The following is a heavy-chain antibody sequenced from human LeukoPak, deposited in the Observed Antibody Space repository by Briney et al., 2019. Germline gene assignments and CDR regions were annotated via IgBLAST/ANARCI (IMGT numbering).Heavy chain of an antibody. Sequence: SVKVSCKASGGTFSSYAISWVRQAPGQGLEWMGRIIPSLGIANYAQKFQGRVTITADKSTSTAYMELSSLRSEDTAVYYCARDHITIFGVVIGGPNWFDPWGQGTLVTVSS. D-gene: IGHD3-3*01. CDR1: GGTFSSYA. CDR2: IIPSLGIA. CDR3: ARDHITIFGVVIGGPNWFDP. J-gene: IGHJ5*02. V-gene: IGHV1-69*04.